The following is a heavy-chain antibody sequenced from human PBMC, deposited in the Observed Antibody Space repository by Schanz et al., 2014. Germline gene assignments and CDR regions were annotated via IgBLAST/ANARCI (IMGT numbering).Heavy chain of an antibody. J-gene: IGHJ4*02. CDR3: AGGKTTGLAY. CDR1: GLTLSDYW. Sequence: EVQLVESGGGLVQPGGSLRLSCAASGLTLSDYWMHWVRQAPGKGPEWISHIRADGRMTNYAASVEGRFTISRDVAKTPLYLQMFSLRAEDMGVYYCAGGKTTGLAYWGQGTQVAVSS. V-gene: IGHV3-74*01. D-gene: IGHD4-4*01. CDR2: IRADGRMT.